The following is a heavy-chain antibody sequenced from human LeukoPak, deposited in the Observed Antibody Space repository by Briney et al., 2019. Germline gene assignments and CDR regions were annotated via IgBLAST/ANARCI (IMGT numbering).Heavy chain of an antibody. CDR1: GFTFSTYA. Sequence: GGSLRLSCAASGFTFSTYAMSWVRQAPGKGLEWVSSIGGVGGKTYYADSVQGRFTISRDISKNTLYLQMNSLRADDTAVYYCAKDRRVAVAGEIDYWGQGTLVTISS. CDR2: IGGVGGKT. CDR3: AKDRRVAVAGEIDY. J-gene: IGHJ4*02. D-gene: IGHD6-19*01. V-gene: IGHV3-23*01.